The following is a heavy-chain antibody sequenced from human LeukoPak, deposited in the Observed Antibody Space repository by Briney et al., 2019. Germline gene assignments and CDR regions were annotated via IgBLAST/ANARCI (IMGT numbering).Heavy chain of an antibody. V-gene: IGHV1-69*05. J-gene: IGHJ3*02. D-gene: IGHD3-22*01. Sequence: SAVKVSCKASGGTFSRYAIRWVRQAAGQGREWMERIIPIFGTANYAQKFQGRVTITTDESTSTAYMELSSLRSEDTAVYYCARDGWLEDAFDIWGQGTMVTVSS. CDR3: ARDGWLEDAFDI. CDR2: IIPIFGTA. CDR1: GGTFSRYA.